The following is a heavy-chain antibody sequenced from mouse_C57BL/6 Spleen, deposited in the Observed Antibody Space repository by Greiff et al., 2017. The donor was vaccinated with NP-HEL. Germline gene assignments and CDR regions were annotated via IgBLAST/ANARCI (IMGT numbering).Heavy chain of an antibody. CDR2: ISDGGSYT. Sequence: DVMLVESGGGLVKPGGSLKLSCAASGFTFSSYAMSWVRQTPEKRLEWVATISDGGSYTYYPDNVKGRFTISRDNAKNNLYLQMSHLKSEDTAMYYCARLYYSNYFDYWGQGTTLTVSS. J-gene: IGHJ2*01. CDR1: GFTFSSYA. CDR3: ARLYYSNYFDY. D-gene: IGHD2-5*01. V-gene: IGHV5-4*03.